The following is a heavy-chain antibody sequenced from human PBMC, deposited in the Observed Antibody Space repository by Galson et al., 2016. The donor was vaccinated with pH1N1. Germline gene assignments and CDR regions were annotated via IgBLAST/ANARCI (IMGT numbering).Heavy chain of an antibody. Sequence: GRFTISRDNSKNTVYLQMDSLRPDDTAEYFCAKVGLHDPSGHFHYMDVWGKGTTVTVSS. CDR3: AKVGLHDPSGHFHYMDV. J-gene: IGHJ6*03. D-gene: IGHD3-16*01. V-gene: IGHV3-30*02.